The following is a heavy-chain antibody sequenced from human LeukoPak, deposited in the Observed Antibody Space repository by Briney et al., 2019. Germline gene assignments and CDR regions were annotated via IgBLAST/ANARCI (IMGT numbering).Heavy chain of an antibody. CDR2: ISSSSSTI. CDR1: GFTFSSYS. J-gene: IGHJ4*02. Sequence: PGGSLRLSCAASGFTFSSYSMNWVRQAPGKGLEWVSYISSSSSTIYYADSVKGRFTISRDNAKNSLYLQMNSLRAEDTAVYYCARFGRSSRYYFDYWGQGTLVTVSS. D-gene: IGHD6-6*01. CDR3: ARFGRSSRYYFDY. V-gene: IGHV3-48*04.